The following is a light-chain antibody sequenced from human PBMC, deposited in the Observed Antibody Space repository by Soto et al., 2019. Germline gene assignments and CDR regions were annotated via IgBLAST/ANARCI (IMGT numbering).Light chain of an antibody. J-gene: IGLJ1*01. V-gene: IGLV2-8*01. CDR3: SSYAGNNIYV. Sequence: QSVLTQPPSASGSPGQSVTISCTGTSSDVGGYNFVSWYQQHPGKTPKLMICEVSKRPSGVPDRFSGSKSGNTASLTVSGLQAEDEADYYCSSYAGNNIYVFGTGTKVHRP. CDR2: EVS. CDR1: SSDVGGYNF.